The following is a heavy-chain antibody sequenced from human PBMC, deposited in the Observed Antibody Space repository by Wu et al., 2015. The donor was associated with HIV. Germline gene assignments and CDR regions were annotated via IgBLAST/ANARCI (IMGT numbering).Heavy chain of an antibody. CDR2: ISPIFGTA. V-gene: IGHV1-69*01. CDR3: ARDRHGYSSGRGDWFDP. Sequence: QVQLVQSGAEVKKPGASVKVSCKASGFTSYYMHWVRQAPGQGLEWMGGISPIFGTANYAQKVKGRVSIIMDESTRTTYMELSSLTFQDTAVYYCARDRHGYSSGRGDWFDPWGQGTLVTVSS. D-gene: IGHD6-19*01. CDR1: GFTSYY. J-gene: IGHJ5*02.